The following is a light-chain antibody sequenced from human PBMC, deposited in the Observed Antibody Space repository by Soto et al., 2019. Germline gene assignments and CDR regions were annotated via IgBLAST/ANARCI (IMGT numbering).Light chain of an antibody. V-gene: IGLV2-14*01. CDR2: EVS. CDR1: SSDIGGYNF. Sequence: QSALTQPASVSGSPGQSITISCTGTSSDIGGYNFVSWLQQHPGKAPKLLISEVSNRPSGVSNRFSGSKSGYTASLTISGLQAEDEADYYCCSYTSISTYVFGSGTKVTVL. J-gene: IGLJ1*01. CDR3: CSYTSISTYV.